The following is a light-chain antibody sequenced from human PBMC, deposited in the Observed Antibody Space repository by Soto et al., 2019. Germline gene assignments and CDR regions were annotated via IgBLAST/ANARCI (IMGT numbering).Light chain of an antibody. CDR2: AAS. CDR3: QQLNSYPPERT. J-gene: IGKJ1*01. CDR1: QGISSY. Sequence: QLTQSPSSLSASLGDSVTITCRGSQGISSYLAWYQQKPGKAPKLLIYAASTLQSGVPSRFSGSGSGTDFTLNISSLQPEDFATYYCQQLNSYPPERTCGQGTKVDIK. V-gene: IGKV1-9*01.